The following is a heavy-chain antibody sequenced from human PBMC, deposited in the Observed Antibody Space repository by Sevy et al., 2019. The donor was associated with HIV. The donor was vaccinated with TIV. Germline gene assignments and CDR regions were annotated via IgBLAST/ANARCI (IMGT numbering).Heavy chain of an antibody. CDR3: ARTFSFSWYDY. V-gene: IGHV3-21*01. Sequence: GGSLRLSCVASEFAFNIHNMSWVRQAPGKGLEWVSSISTSSNIIYYADSVEGRFTISRDNAKNSLYLQMNSLRAEDTAVYYCARTFSFSWYDYWGQGTLVTVSS. CDR2: ISTSSNII. CDR1: EFAFNIHN. D-gene: IGHD6-13*01. J-gene: IGHJ4*02.